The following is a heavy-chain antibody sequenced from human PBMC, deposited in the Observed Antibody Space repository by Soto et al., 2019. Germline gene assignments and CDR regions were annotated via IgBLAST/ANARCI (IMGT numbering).Heavy chain of an antibody. CDR2: SSYGGIT. CDR3: ARARKATYITGGFDS. J-gene: IGHJ4*02. Sequence: QVQLQESGPGLVKPSETLSLTCSVFGGSISDNYWSWFRQSPEKGLEYIAYSSYGGITNLNGALNGRVTMSIDTSKNQFSLKATSLTAADTAVYYCARARKATYITGGFDSWGQGTLVTVSS. D-gene: IGHD3-3*01. V-gene: IGHV4-59*01. CDR1: GGSISDNY.